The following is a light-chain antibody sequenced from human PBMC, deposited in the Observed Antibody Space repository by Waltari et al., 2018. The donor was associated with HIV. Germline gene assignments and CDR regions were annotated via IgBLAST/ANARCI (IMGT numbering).Light chain of an antibody. V-gene: IGKV1-8*01. CDR2: AAS. CDR1: QFISSY. CDR3: QQYYTHPLT. Sequence: AIRITQSPSSFSASTGDTVTITCRASQFISSYIAWYQQKPGKAPKVLIYAASTLHTGVSSRFSGSGSGTDFTLTISSLQSEDFASYYCQQYYTHPLTFGPGTTVDIK. J-gene: IGKJ3*01.